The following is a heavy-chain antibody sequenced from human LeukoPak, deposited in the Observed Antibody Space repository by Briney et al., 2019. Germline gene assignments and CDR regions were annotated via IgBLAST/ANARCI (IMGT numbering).Heavy chain of an antibody. CDR1: GGSISSTNYY. D-gene: IGHD5-24*01. CDR2: IYYSGST. Sequence: SETLSLTCTVSGGSISSTNYYWGWIRQPPGKGLEWIGSIYYSGSTYYNPSLKSRVTISVDKSKNQFSLKLSSVTAADTAVYYCARMDGYNSRPVDYWGQGTLVTVSS. V-gene: IGHV4-39*07. CDR3: ARMDGYNSRPVDY. J-gene: IGHJ4*02.